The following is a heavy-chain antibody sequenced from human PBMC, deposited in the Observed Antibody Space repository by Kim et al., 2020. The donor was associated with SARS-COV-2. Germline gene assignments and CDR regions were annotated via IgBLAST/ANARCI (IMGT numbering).Heavy chain of an antibody. D-gene: IGHD1-26*01. CDR2: ISGSGIAT. V-gene: IGHV3-23*01. CDR1: GFTFSSFA. CDR3: AKGAGSYPEYNWFDP. Sequence: GGSLRLSCAASGFTFSSFAINWVRQAPGKGLEWVSSISGSGIATYYADAVKGRFTISRDNSKKTLYLEMHSLRAEDTAIDYCAKGAGSYPEYNWFDPSG. J-gene: IGHJ5*02.